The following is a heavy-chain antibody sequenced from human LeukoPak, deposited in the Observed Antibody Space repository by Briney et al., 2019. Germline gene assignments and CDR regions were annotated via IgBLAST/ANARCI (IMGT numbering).Heavy chain of an antibody. CDR1: GFTFNSYA. D-gene: IGHD4-23*01. J-gene: IGHJ4*02. CDR3: TRNSWPDY. Sequence: GGSLRLSCAASGFTFNSYAMSWVRQAPGKGLEWVSSISSSGSYIYYADSLKGRFTISRDNAKTSLYLQMNSLRAEDTAIYYCTRNSWPDYWGQGTLVTVSS. CDR2: ISSSGSYI. V-gene: IGHV3-21*01.